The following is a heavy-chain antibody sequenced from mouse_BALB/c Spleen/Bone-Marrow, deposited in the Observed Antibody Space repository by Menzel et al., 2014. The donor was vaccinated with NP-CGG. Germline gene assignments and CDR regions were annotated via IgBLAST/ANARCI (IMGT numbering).Heavy chain of an antibody. V-gene: IGHV5-9-1*01. CDR1: GFTFSSYA. D-gene: IGHD2-4*01. Sequence: EVMLVESGGGLVKPGGSLKLSCAASGFTFSSYAMSWVRQTPEKRLGWVATISSGGSYTYYPDSVKGRFTISRDNAKNPLYLQMSSLRSEDTAMYYCARHGITRLLDYWGQGTTLTVSS. CDR3: ARHGITRLLDY. J-gene: IGHJ2*01. CDR2: ISSGGSYT.